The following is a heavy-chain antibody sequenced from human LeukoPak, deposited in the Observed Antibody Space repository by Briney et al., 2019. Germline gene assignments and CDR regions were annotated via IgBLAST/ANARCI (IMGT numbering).Heavy chain of an antibody. V-gene: IGHV3-21*01. CDR3: ARDNGWGRYYFDS. D-gene: IGHD6-19*01. Sequence: GGSLRLSCAASGFTFSSYSMNWVRQAPGKGLEWVSSISSSSSYIYYADSVKGRFTISRDNAKNSLYLQMNSLRAEDTAVYYCARDNGWGRYYFDSWGQGTLATVSS. CDR2: ISSSSSYI. CDR1: GFTFSSYS. J-gene: IGHJ4*02.